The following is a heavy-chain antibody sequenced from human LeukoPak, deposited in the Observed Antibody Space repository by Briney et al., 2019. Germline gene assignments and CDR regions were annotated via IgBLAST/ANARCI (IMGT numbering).Heavy chain of an antibody. V-gene: IGHV5-51*01. D-gene: IGHD6-19*01. CDR3: ARHEVDDGSGWSHVDY. J-gene: IGHJ4*02. CDR2: IYPGDSDT. CDR1: GYSFTSYW. Sequence: GESLKISCKGSGYSFTSYWIGWVRQMPGKGLEWMGIIYPGDSDTRYSPSLQGQVTISADKSISTAYLQWSSLKASDTAMYYCARHEVDDGSGWSHVDYWGQGTLVTVSS.